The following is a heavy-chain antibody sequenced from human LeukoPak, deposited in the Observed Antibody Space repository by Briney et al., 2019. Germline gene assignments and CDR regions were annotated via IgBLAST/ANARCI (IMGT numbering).Heavy chain of an antibody. Sequence: SETLSLTCTVSGGSISSYYWSWIRQPPGKGLEWIGYIYYSGGTNYNPSLKSRVTISVDTSKNQFSLKLSSVTAADTAVYYCARWITMIVVVSSYDAFDIWGQGTMVTVSS. V-gene: IGHV4-59*01. CDR1: GGSISSYY. CDR3: ARWITMIVVVSSYDAFDI. J-gene: IGHJ3*02. CDR2: IYYSGGT. D-gene: IGHD3-22*01.